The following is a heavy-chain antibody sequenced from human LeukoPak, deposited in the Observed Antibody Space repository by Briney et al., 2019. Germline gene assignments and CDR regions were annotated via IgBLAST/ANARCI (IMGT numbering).Heavy chain of an antibody. CDR2: INSDGSST. CDR1: GFTFSSYW. J-gene: IGHJ4*02. D-gene: IGHD3-3*01. Sequence: SGGSLRLSCAASGFTFSSYWMHWVRQAPGKGLVWVSRINSDGSSTSYADSVKGRFTISRDNAKNTLYLQMNSLGAEDTAVYYCARGGAYYDFWSGYSFSDYWGQGTLVTVSS. CDR3: ARGGAYYDFWSGYSFSDY. V-gene: IGHV3-74*01.